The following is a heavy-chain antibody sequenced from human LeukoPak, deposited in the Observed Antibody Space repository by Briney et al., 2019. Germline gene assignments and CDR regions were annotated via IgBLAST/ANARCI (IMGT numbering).Heavy chain of an antibody. D-gene: IGHD6-19*01. J-gene: IGHJ4*02. Sequence: SVKVSCKASGYTFNIHGISWVRQAPGQGLEWMGGIIPIFGTANYAQKFQGRVTITADESTSTAYMELSSLRSEDTAVYYCASSSSGWLHTVDYWGQGTLVTVSS. CDR3: ASSSSGWLHTVDY. CDR2: IIPIFGTA. V-gene: IGHV1-69*13. CDR1: GYTFNIHG.